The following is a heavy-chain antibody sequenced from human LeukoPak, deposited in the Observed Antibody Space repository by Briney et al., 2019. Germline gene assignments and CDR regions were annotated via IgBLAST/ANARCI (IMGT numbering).Heavy chain of an antibody. CDR1: GGTFSSYT. Sequence: ASVKVSCKASGGTFSSYTISWVRQAPGQGLEWMGRIIPILGIANYAQKFEGRVTITADKSTSTAYMELSSLRSEDTAVYYCARVSSANPYYDFWSGYYSGEFDYWGQGTLVTVSS. CDR2: IIPILGIA. V-gene: IGHV1-69*02. CDR3: ARVSSANPYYDFWSGYYSGEFDY. J-gene: IGHJ4*02. D-gene: IGHD3-3*01.